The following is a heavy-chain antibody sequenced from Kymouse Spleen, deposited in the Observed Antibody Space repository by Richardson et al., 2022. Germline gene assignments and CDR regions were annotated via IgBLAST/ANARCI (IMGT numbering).Heavy chain of an antibody. Sequence: QLQLQESGPGLVKPSETLSLTCTVSGGSISSSSYYWGWIRQPPGKGLEWIGSIYYSGSTYYNPSLKSRVTISVDTSKNQFSLKLSSVTAADTAVYYCARQGGFGELFPDYWGQGTLVTVSS. CDR3: ARQGGFGELFPDY. CDR2: IYYSGST. V-gene: IGHV4-39*01. D-gene: IGHD3-10*01. J-gene: IGHJ4*02. CDR1: GGSISSSSYY.